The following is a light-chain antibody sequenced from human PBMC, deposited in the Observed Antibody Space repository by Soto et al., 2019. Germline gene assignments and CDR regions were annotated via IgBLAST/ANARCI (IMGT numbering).Light chain of an antibody. CDR3: QHCHHFPNT. CDR1: QSIGSW. CDR2: KAT. J-gene: IGKJ2*01. Sequence: DIQMTQSPSTLSASVGDGVTITCRASQSIGSWLAWYQQKPGKAPKRLIYKATNLQSGVPSRFSGCGSGTDFSLTIRSLQPVDSATYCCQHCHHFPNTFGPGTKLEI. V-gene: IGKV1-5*03.